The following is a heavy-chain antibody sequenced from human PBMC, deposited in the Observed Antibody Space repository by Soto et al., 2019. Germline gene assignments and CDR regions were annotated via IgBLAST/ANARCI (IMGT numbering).Heavy chain of an antibody. CDR2: IYYSGST. J-gene: IGHJ6*02. V-gene: IGHV4-39*01. CDR1: GGSISSSSYY. D-gene: IGHD3-22*01. CDR3: ASYDSSGYYYVGYGMDV. Sequence: SETLSLTCTVSGGSISSSSYYWGWIRQPPGKGLEWIGSIYYSGSTYYNPSLKIRVTISVDTSKNQFSLKLSSVTAADTAVYYFASYDSSGYYYVGYGMDVWGQGTTVTVSS.